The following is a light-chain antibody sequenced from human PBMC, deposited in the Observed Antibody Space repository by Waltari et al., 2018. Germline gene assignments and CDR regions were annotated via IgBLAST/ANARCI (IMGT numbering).Light chain of an antibody. CDR1: QSVSSN. V-gene: IGKV3-15*01. CDR3: QQYNNWPPPVT. J-gene: IGKJ2*01. CDR2: GAS. Sequence: EIVMTQSPATLSVSPGERATLSYRASQSVSSNLAWYQQKPGQAPRLLIYGASTRATSIPARFSGSGSGTEFTLTISSLQSEDFAVYYCQQYNNWPPPVTFGQGTKLEIK.